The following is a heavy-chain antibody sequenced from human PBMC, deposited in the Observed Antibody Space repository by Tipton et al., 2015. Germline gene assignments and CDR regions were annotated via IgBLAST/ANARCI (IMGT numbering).Heavy chain of an antibody. CDR1: GGSISSYC. J-gene: IGHJ5*02. CDR3: ARGSVGATRWFDP. Sequence: TLSLTCTVSGGSISSYCWSWTRQPAGKGLEWIGRIYTSGSTNYKPSLRSRVTMSVDTSKNLFSLKLSSVTAADTAVYYCARGSVGATRWFDPWGQGTLVTVSS. D-gene: IGHD1-26*01. CDR2: IYTSGST. V-gene: IGHV4-4*07.